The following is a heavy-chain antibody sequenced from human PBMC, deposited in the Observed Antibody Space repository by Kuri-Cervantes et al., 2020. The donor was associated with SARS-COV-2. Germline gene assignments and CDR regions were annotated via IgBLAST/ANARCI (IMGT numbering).Heavy chain of an antibody. CDR1: GFTVSSNY. D-gene: IGHD1-1*01. J-gene: IGHJ4*02. Sequence: GESLKISCAASGFTVSSNYMSWVRQAPGKGLEWVSYISSSGSTIYYADSVKGRFTLSRDNAKNMLFLQMNSLRAEDTAVYYCVRDGDHWNFDYWGQGTLVNGAS. CDR3: VRDGDHWNFDY. V-gene: IGHV3-11*04. CDR2: ISSSGSTI.